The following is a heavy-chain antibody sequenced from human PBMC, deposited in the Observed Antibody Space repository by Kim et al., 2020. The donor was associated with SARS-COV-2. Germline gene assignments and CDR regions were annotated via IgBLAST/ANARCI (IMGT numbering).Heavy chain of an antibody. CDR1: GGSISSSNW. V-gene: IGHV4-4*02. Sequence: SETLSLTCAVSGGSISSSNWWSWVRQPPGKGLELIGEIYHTGSTNYNPSLKSRITISVDKSKNHFSLQLSSVTAADTAVYYCARAHLYGDYYYYGMDVWGQGTTVPVSS. CDR3: ARAHLYGDYYYYGMDV. D-gene: IGHD4-17*01. CDR2: IYHTGST. J-gene: IGHJ6*02.